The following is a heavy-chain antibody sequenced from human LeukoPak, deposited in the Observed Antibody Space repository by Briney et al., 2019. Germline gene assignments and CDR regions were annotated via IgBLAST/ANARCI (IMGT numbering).Heavy chain of an antibody. V-gene: IGHV4-59*08. D-gene: IGHD5-24*01. CDR1: GGSISDYY. CDR2: FSNSGTN. CDR3: ARHVGDGYNQPIFNYYGLDV. J-gene: IGHJ6*02. Sequence: PSETLSLTCTVSGGSISDYYWSWIRQPPGKGLEWIGYFSNSGTNNYNPSLKGRVTMTVDTSKNQFSLNLSSVTAADTAVYYCARHVGDGYNQPIFNYYGLDVWGPGTTVTVSS.